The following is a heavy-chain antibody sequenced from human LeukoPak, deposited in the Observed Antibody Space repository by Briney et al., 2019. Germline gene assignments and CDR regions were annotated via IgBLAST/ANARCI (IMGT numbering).Heavy chain of an antibody. Sequence: PGGSLRLSCAASGFTFSSYAMSWDRQAPGKGLEWVSAISGSGGSTYYADSVKGRFTISRDNSKNTLYLQMNSLRAEDTAVYYCAIDGGVVTAPGAFDIWGQGTMVTVSS. V-gene: IGHV3-23*01. CDR1: GFTFSSYA. J-gene: IGHJ3*02. CDR2: ISGSGGST. D-gene: IGHD2-21*02. CDR3: AIDGGVVTAPGAFDI.